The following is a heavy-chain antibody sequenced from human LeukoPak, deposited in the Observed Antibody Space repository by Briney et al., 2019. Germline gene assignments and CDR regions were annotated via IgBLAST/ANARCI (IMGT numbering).Heavy chain of an antibody. CDR2: ISYDGSNK. J-gene: IGHJ3*02. Sequence: PGGSLRLSCAASGFTFSSYGMHWVRQAPGKGLEWVAVISYDGSNKYYADSVKGRFTISRDNSKNTLYLQMNSLRAEDTAVYYCAKDGIVATIRGAFDIWGQGTMVTVSS. D-gene: IGHD5-12*01. CDR1: GFTFSSYG. CDR3: AKDGIVATIRGAFDI. V-gene: IGHV3-30*18.